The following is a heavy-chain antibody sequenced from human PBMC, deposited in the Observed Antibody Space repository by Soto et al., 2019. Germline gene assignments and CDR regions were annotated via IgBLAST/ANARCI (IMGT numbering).Heavy chain of an antibody. Sequence: GGSLRLSCAASGFIFSNFGMHWARPAPGKGLECVAVIWYDGSNEYYADSVKGRFTISKCNSYNRLYLQMNSQRAEDTAVYYCAREDIRGITVATYGLDVWGQGTTVTVTS. D-gene: IGHD6-19*01. V-gene: IGHV3-33*01. CDR2: IWYDGSNE. J-gene: IGHJ6*02. CDR3: AREDIRGITVATYGLDV. CDR1: GFIFSNFG.